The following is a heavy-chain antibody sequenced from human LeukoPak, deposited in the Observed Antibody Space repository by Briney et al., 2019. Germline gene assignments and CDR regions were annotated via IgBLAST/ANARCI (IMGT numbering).Heavy chain of an antibody. Sequence: SETLSLTCTVSVGSLSSGVDYWIWIRQHPGKGLEWIGYIYHSGSTYYNPSLKSRVIMSADTSKNQFSLKLSSVTAADTAVYYCARENRFGDKGDWSDPWGQGTLVTVSS. CDR2: IYHSGST. D-gene: IGHD3-10*01. CDR3: ARENRFGDKGDWSDP. V-gene: IGHV4-31*03. CDR1: VGSLSSGVDY. J-gene: IGHJ5*02.